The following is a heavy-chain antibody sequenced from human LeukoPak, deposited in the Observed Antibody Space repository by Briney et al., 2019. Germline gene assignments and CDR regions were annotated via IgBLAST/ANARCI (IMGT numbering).Heavy chain of an antibody. CDR3: ARRRSPSNGDWFGP. D-gene: IGHD4-17*01. J-gene: IGHJ5*02. CDR1: GFSLSTSGVA. V-gene: IGHV2-5*01. CDR2: IYWNDGK. Sequence: ESGPTLVNPTQTLTLTCTFSGFSLSTSGVAVGWFRQPPGGALEWLAIIYWNDGKYYSPSLKSRLTIAKDTSKNQVVLTMTNMDPVDTATFYCARRRSPSNGDWFGPWGQGTLVTVSS.